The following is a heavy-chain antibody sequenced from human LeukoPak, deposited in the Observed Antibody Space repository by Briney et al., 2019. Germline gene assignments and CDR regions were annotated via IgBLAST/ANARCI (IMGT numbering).Heavy chain of an antibody. V-gene: IGHV4-4*07. CDR3: ARDVSTSSRIDWFDP. CDR2: IYSSGDT. CDR1: GGSIISYY. Sequence: PSETLSLTCSVSGGSIISYYWSWIRQSAGKVLGWIGRIYSSGDTKYHPFLKSRVTMSVDTSKSQFSLKLTSVTAADTAGYYCARDVSTSSRIDWFDPWGQGTLVTVSS. J-gene: IGHJ5*02. D-gene: IGHD3-16*01.